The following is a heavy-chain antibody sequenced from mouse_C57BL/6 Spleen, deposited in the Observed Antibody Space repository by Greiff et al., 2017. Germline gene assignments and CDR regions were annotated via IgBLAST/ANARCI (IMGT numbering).Heavy chain of an antibody. D-gene: IGHD1-1*01. V-gene: IGHV5-4*03. J-gene: IGHJ4*01. CDR3: ARGEITTVGGYAMDC. Sequence: EVMLVESGGGLVKPGGSLKLSCAASGFTFSSYAMSWVRQTPEKRLEWVATISDGGSYTYYPDNVQGRFTISRDNAKNDLYLQMSHLKSEDTAMYYCARGEITTVGGYAMDCWGQGTSVTVSS. CDR1: GFTFSSYA. CDR2: ISDGGSYT.